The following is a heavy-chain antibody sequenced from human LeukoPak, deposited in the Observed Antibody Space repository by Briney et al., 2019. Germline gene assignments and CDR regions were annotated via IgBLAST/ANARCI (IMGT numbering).Heavy chain of an antibody. J-gene: IGHJ5*02. CDR3: AKNPEVVVTAVSWFDP. V-gene: IGHV3-23*01. D-gene: IGHD2-21*02. CDR2: ISGSGGST. CDR1: GFTFSNYA. Sequence: GSLRLSCAASGFTFSNYAMSWVRQAPGKGLEWVSSISGSGGSTYHADSVKGRFTISRDNSKNTLSLQMNSLRAEDTAVYYCAKNPEVVVTAVSWFDPWGQGTLVTVSS.